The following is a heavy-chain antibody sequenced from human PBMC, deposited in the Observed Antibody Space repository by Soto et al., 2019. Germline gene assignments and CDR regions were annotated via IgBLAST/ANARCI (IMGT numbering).Heavy chain of an antibody. CDR2: IYHSGST. J-gene: IGHJ3*02. CDR1: GYSISSGYY. V-gene: IGHV4-38-2*02. Sequence: SETLSLTCAVSGYSISSGYYWGWIRQPPGKGLEWIGSIYHSGSTYYNPSLKSRVTISVDTSKNQFSLKLSSVTAADTAVYYCARDTSQRYYYDSSGTVGAFDIWGQGTMVTVS. CDR3: ARDTSQRYYYDSSGTVGAFDI. D-gene: IGHD3-22*01.